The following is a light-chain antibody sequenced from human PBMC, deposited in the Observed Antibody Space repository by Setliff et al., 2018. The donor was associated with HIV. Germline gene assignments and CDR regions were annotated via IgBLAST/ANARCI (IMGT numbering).Light chain of an antibody. Sequence: SALTQPRSVSGSPGQSVTISCTGTSSDVGGYNYVSWYQQHPGKAPKLMIYDVSKRPSGVPDRFSGSKSGNTASLTIPGLQAEDEADYYCCSYAGSYTLGVFGTGTKVTVL. V-gene: IGLV2-11*01. J-gene: IGLJ1*01. CDR1: SSDVGGYNY. CDR3: CSYAGSYTLGV. CDR2: DVS.